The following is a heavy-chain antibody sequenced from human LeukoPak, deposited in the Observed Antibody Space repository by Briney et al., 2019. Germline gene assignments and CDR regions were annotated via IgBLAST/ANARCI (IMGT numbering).Heavy chain of an antibody. CDR1: GFTFSSYA. D-gene: IGHD3-22*01. Sequence: SGGSLRLSCAASGFTFSSYAMSWVRQAPGKGLEWVSSISSSSSYIYYADSVKGRFTISRDNAKNSLYLQMNSLRAEDTAVYYCARGSPYYDSSGSDYWGQGTLVTVSS. V-gene: IGHV3-21*01. J-gene: IGHJ4*02. CDR3: ARGSPYYDSSGSDY. CDR2: ISSSSSYI.